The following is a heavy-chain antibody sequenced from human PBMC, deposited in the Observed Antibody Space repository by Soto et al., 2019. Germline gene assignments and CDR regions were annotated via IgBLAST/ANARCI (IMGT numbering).Heavy chain of an antibody. Sequence: QVQLQQWGAGLLKPSETLSLTCAVYGGSFSGYYWSWIRQPPGKGLEWIGEINHSGSTNYNPSLKSRVTISVDTSKNQFSLKLSSVTAADTAVYYCARGQGRGYNWFDPWGQGTLVTVSS. CDR2: INHSGST. J-gene: IGHJ5*02. D-gene: IGHD2-2*01. CDR3: ARGQGRGYNWFDP. CDR1: GGSFSGYY. V-gene: IGHV4-34*01.